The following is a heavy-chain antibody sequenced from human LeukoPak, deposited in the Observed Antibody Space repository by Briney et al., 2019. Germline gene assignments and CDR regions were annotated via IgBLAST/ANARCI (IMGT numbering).Heavy chain of an antibody. Sequence: GGSLRLSCAASGFTLSNHWMTWVRQVPGRGPEWVANVNRDGSETYYLDSVKGRLTISKDNAKNSLYLQMNSLRAEDTALYHCARSNGMDVWGQGTTVIVSS. CDR3: ARSNGMDV. D-gene: IGHD2/OR15-2a*01. CDR2: VNRDGSET. V-gene: IGHV3-7*03. J-gene: IGHJ6*02. CDR1: GFTLSNHW.